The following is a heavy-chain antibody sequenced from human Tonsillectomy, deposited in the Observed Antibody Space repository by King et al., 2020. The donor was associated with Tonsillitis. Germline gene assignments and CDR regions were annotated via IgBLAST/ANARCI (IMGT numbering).Heavy chain of an antibody. V-gene: IGHV3-66*01. D-gene: IGHD4-11*01. CDR2: LYSGGTT. CDR3: ARAITITTIFDY. CDR1: GFTVNKNY. Sequence: VQLVESGGGLVQPGGSLRLSCAASGFTVNKNYMSWVRQAPGKGLEWVSILYSGGTTFYADSVKGRFTISRDDSKNTLFLHMNSLTAEDTAVYFCARAITITTIFDYWDQGTLVSVSS. J-gene: IGHJ4*02.